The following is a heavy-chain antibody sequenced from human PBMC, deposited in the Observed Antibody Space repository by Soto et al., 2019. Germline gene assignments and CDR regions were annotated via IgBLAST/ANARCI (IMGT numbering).Heavy chain of an antibody. J-gene: IGHJ4*02. Sequence: SGPTLVNPTQTLTLTCTFSGFSLSTSGVGVGWIRQPPGKALEWLALIYWDDDKRYSPSLKSRLTITKDTSKNQVVLTMTNMDPVDTATYYCAHRPSYCSGGSCYSVLDYWGQGTLVTVSS. CDR3: AHRPSYCSGGSCYSVLDY. D-gene: IGHD2-15*01. CDR1: GFSLSTSGVG. CDR2: IYWDDDK. V-gene: IGHV2-5*02.